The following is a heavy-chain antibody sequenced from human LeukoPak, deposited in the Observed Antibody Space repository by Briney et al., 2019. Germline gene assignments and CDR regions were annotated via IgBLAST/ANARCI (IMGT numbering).Heavy chain of an antibody. CDR3: ARVDYGDYEDY. D-gene: IGHD4-17*01. Sequence: PGGSLRLSCAASGFTFSSYSMNWVRQAPGKGLEWASYISSSSSTIYYADSVKGRFTISRDNAKNSLYLQMNSLRAEDTAVYYCARVDYGDYEDYWGQGTLVTVSS. CDR2: ISSSSSTI. CDR1: GFTFSSYS. V-gene: IGHV3-48*04. J-gene: IGHJ4*02.